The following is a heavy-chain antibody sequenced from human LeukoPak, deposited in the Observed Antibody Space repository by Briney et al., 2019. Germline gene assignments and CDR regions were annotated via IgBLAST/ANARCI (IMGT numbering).Heavy chain of an antibody. D-gene: IGHD2-15*01. J-gene: IGHJ5*02. CDR1: GYTFTSYG. V-gene: IGHV1-18*01. Sequence: ASVKVSCKASGYTFTSYGISWVRQAPGQGPEWMGWSSAYNGNTNYAQKLQGRVTMTTDTSTSTAYMELRSLRSDDTAVYCCARVDIVVVVAGDWFDPWGQGTLVTVSS. CDR2: SSAYNGNT. CDR3: ARVDIVVVVAGDWFDP.